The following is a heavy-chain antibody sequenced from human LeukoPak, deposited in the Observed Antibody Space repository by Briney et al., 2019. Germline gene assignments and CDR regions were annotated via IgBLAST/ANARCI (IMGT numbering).Heavy chain of an antibody. V-gene: IGHV4-59*08. J-gene: IGHJ4*02. CDR1: GGSISSYY. D-gene: IGHD4-11*01. CDR3: ARHDYSNPRVDY. CDR2: ISHSGRT. Sequence: ASETVSLTCTVSGGSISSYYWSWIRQPPGKGLEWIGYISHSGRTNFNPSLRSRVTISVATSKNQFSLELSSVTAADTALYYCARHDYSNPRVDYWGQGTLVTVSS.